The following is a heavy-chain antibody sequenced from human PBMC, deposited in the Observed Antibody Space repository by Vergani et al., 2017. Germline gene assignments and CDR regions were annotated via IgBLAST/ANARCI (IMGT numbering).Heavy chain of an antibody. CDR2: INIGGRT. D-gene: IGHD4-17*01. V-gene: IGHV3-66*02. CDR3: ARGMTTATTDLDGFDI. CDR1: GFTFSHYS. Sequence: EVQMAESGGGLVKPGGSLRLSCVASGFTFSHYSMNWVRQAPGKGLEWVSTINIGGRTSYADSVKGRLTLTRDDSKNTLHLQMNSLRADDTAVYYCARGMTTATTDLDGFDIWGQGTMVSVSS. J-gene: IGHJ3*02.